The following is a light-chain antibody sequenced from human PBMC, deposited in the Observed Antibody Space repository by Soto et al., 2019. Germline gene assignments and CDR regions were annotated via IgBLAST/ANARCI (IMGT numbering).Light chain of an antibody. CDR3: QSYDSSLSGSVV. J-gene: IGLJ2*01. CDR1: SSNIGAGYD. V-gene: IGLV1-40*01. CDR2: GNS. Sequence: QSVLTQPPSVSGAPGQRVTISCTGSSSNIGAGYDVHWYQQLPGTAPKLLIYGNSNRPSGVPDRFSASKSGTSSSLAITGLQAYDDADYYCQSYDSSLSGSVVFGGGTKLTVL.